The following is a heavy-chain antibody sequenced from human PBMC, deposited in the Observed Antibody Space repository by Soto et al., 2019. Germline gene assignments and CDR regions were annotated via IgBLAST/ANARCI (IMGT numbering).Heavy chain of an antibody. D-gene: IGHD6-6*01. J-gene: IGHJ6*02. V-gene: IGHV1-69*06. CDR1: GGTFSSYA. CDR3: ARAKAYSSSSVYYGMDV. CDR2: IIPIFGTA. Sequence: QVQLVQSGAEVKKPGSSVKVSCKASGGTFSSYAISWVRQAPGQGLEWMGGIIPIFGTANYAQKFQGRVTITADKATSTAYMELSSLRSEDTAVYYCARAKAYSSSSVYYGMDVWGQGTTVTVSS.